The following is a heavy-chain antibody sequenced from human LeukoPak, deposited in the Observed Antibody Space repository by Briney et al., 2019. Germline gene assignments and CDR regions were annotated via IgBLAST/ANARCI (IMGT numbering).Heavy chain of an antibody. V-gene: IGHV3-48*03. CDR1: GFPFSSYE. J-gene: IGHJ5*02. Sequence: GGSLRLFCAASGFPFSSYEMNWVRQAPGKGLEWVSYISSSGSAIYYADSVKGRFTISRDNAKNSLYLQMNSLRAEDTAVYYCARDHGRDGYNGGGGWFDPWGQGTLVTVSS. D-gene: IGHD5-24*01. CDR3: ARDHGRDGYNGGGGWFDP. CDR2: ISSSGSAI.